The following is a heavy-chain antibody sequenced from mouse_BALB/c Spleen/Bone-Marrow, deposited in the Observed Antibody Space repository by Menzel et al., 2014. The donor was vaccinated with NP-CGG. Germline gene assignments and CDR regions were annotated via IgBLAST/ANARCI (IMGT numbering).Heavy chain of an antibody. D-gene: IGHD1-1*01. V-gene: IGHV7-1*02. CDR3: ARDYYGSSDWYFDV. Sequence: EVKVVESGGGLVQPGGSLRLSCATSGFTFSDFYMEWVRQPPGQRLEWIAASRNKANDYTTEYSASVKGRFIVSRDTSQSILYLQMNALRAEATATYYCARDYYGSSDWYFDVWGAGTTVTVSS. CDR2: SRNKANDYTT. CDR1: GFTFSDFY. J-gene: IGHJ1*01.